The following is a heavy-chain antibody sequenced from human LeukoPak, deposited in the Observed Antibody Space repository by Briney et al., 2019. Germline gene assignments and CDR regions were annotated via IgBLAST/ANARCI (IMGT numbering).Heavy chain of an antibody. V-gene: IGHV3-7*01. CDR1: GFTSFSGHW. CDR2: IRFDGSEI. Sequence: GGSLRLSCTVSGFTSFSGHWMDWVRQAPGKGLEWVANIRFDGSEIGYGDSVEGRFIISRDNSKNSLYLQMNSLRAEDTAVYYCATRNNFEYWGQGTLVTVSS. CDR3: ATRNNFEY. J-gene: IGHJ4*02.